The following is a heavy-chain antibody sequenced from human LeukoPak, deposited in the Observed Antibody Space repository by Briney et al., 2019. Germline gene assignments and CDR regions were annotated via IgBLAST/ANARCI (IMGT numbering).Heavy chain of an antibody. CDR2: ISAYNGNT. CDR3: ARDIKRSRARWENLGFDP. CDR1: GYTFTGYY. D-gene: IGHD1-14*01. J-gene: IGHJ5*02. V-gene: IGHV1-18*04. Sequence: ASVTVSCKASGYTFTGYYMHWVRQAPGQGLEWMGWISAYNGNTNYVQKLLQGRVTMTTDTSTSTAYMELRSLRSDDTAMYYCARDIKRSRARWENLGFDPWGQGTLVTVSS.